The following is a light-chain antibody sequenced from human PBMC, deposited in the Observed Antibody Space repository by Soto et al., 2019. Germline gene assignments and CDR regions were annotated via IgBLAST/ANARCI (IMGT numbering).Light chain of an antibody. J-gene: IGLJ2*01. CDR2: DVS. Sequence: QSALTQPASVSGSPGQSITISCTGTSSDVGGYNYVSWYQQHPGKAPKLMICDVSNRPSGVSNRFSGSKSGNTASLTISGLQAEDEADYYCSSYNSSSTLYVVFGGGTKLTVL. V-gene: IGLV2-14*01. CDR1: SSDVGGYNY. CDR3: SSYNSSSTLYVV.